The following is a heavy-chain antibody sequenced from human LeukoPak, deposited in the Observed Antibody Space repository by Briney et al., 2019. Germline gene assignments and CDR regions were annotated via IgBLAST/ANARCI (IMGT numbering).Heavy chain of an antibody. CDR2: IYSGGNT. J-gene: IGHJ4*02. CDR1: GFTFSSNA. D-gene: IGHD4-23*01. CDR3: ARRGDGGRSFDY. V-gene: IGHV3-53*01. Sequence: SGGSLRLSCAASGFTFSSNAMSWVRQAPGKGLECVSVIYSGGNTYYADSVKGRFTISRDNSKNTLFLQMNSLRAEDTAVYYCARRGDGGRSFDYWGQGTLVTVSS.